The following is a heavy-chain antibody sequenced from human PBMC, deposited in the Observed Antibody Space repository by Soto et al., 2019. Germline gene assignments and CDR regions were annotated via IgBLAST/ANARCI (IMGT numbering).Heavy chain of an antibody. CDR3: AKDGTTIFGLVPYYFDS. Sequence: TGGSLRLSCAASGFNFSTYGMHWVRQAPGKGLEWVALLAFDGSYQYYTDSVKGRFTVSRDNSKNTLYLQMNGLRAGDTAVYYCAKDGTTIFGLVPYYFDSWGQGTLVTVSS. J-gene: IGHJ4*02. V-gene: IGHV3-30*18. CDR2: LAFDGSYQ. CDR1: GFNFSTYG. D-gene: IGHD3-3*01.